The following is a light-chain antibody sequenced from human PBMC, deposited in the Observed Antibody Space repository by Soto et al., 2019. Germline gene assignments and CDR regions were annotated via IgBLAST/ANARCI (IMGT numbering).Light chain of an antibody. CDR1: SSNIGSNY. CDR2: RNN. V-gene: IGLV1-47*01. Sequence: QSLLTRPPSASGTPGQRVTISCSGSSSNIGSNYVYWYQQLPGTAPKLLIYRNNQRPSGVPDRSSGSKSGTSASLAISGLRSEDEADYYCAAWDDSLSAHVVFGGGTKLTVL. CDR3: AAWDDSLSAHVV. J-gene: IGLJ2*01.